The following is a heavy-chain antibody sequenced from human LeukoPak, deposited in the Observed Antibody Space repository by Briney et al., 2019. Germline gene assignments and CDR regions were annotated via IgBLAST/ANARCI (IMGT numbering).Heavy chain of an antibody. CDR3: ARVLFEGGGFGELLPFDY. CDR1: GYTFTSYA. D-gene: IGHD3-10*01. Sequence: ASVKVSCKASGYTFTSYAMHWVRQAPGQRLEWMGWINAGNGNTKYSQKFQGRVTITRDTSASTAYMELSSLRSEDTAVYYCARVLFEGGGFGELLPFDYWGQGTLVTVSS. V-gene: IGHV1-3*01. J-gene: IGHJ4*02. CDR2: INAGNGNT.